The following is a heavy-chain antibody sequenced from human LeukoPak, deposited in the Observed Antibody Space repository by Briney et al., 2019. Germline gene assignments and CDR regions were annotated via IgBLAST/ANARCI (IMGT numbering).Heavy chain of an antibody. CDR2: FYFSGST. D-gene: IGHD5-18*01. CDR3: ARTTEGGYTYGYFYYYYMDV. CDR1: GGPISSRTYY. J-gene: IGHJ6*03. V-gene: IGHV4-39*07. Sequence: DPSETLSLTRTVSGGPISSRTYYWGWVPPPPGKGLGGIWGFYFSGSTNYNPSLKSRVTISVDTSKNQFSLKLSSVTAADTAVYYCARTTEGGYTYGYFYYYYMDVWGKGTTVTISS.